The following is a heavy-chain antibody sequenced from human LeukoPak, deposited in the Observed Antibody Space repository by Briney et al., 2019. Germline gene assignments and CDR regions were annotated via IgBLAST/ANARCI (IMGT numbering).Heavy chain of an antibody. J-gene: IGHJ5*02. V-gene: IGHV3-21*01. D-gene: IGHD1-26*01. CDR2: ISSSSSYI. CDR3: VRSHEWDSNWFDP. Sequence: GGSLRLSCAASGFTFSSYSMNWVRQAPGKGLEWVSSISSSSSYIYYADSVKGRFTISRDNAKNSLYLQMNSLRAEDTAVYYCVRSHEWDSNWFDPWGQGTLVTVSS. CDR1: GFTFSSYS.